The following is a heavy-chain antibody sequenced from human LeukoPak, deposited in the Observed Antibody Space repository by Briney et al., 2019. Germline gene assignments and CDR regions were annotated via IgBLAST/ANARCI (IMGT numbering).Heavy chain of an antibody. J-gene: IGHJ4*02. D-gene: IGHD2/OR15-2a*01. CDR3: VSFYETY. CDR1: GNYW. Sequence: GGSLRLSCAASGNYWMHWIRQAPGKGLVWVSHINSDGSWTSYADSVKGRFTISRDNAKNTVYLQMNSLRAEDTAVYYCVSFYETYWGRGTLVTVSS. V-gene: IGHV3-74*01. CDR2: INSDGSWT.